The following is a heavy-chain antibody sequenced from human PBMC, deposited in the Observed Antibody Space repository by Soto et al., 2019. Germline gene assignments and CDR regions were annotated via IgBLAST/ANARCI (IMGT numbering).Heavy chain of an antibody. CDR2: ISGGGGGT. Sequence: PGGSLRLSCAASGFTFSSYWMHWVRHAPGKGLEWVSGISGGGGGTHYTDSVKGRFTISRDNSKNTVFLQMNSLRAEDTAVYFCTKGSHYDILTAYHAFDFWGPGTLVTVSS. CDR1: GFTFSSYW. J-gene: IGHJ4*02. D-gene: IGHD3-9*01. CDR3: TKGSHYDILTAYHAFDF. V-gene: IGHV3-23*01.